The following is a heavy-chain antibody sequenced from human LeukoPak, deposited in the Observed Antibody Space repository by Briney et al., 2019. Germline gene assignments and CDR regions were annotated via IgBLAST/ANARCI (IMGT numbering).Heavy chain of an antibody. D-gene: IGHD3-16*01. Sequence: GGSLRLSCAASGFTFSSYGMHWVRQAPGKGLEWVAVIWYDGSNKYYADSVKGRFTISRDNSKTTLYLQMNRLRAEDTAVYYCAKSTLIRFGAYYFDSWGQGTLVTVSS. V-gene: IGHV3-33*06. J-gene: IGHJ4*02. CDR2: IWYDGSNK. CDR3: AKSTLIRFGAYYFDS. CDR1: GFTFSSYG.